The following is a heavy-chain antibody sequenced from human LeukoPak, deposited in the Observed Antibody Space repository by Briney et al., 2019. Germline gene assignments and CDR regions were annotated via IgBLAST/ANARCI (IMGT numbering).Heavy chain of an antibody. V-gene: IGHV4-61*02. Sequence: SQTLSLTCTVSGGSISSDTYCWSWVRQPAGKGLEWIVRIYTSGSTNYNPSLKSRVTISVDTSKSQFSLKLNSVTAADTAFYYCARAGGLGTYYPNWFDPWGQGTLVTVSS. D-gene: IGHD3-10*01. CDR2: IYTSGST. J-gene: IGHJ5*02. CDR3: ARAGGLGTYYPNWFDP. CDR1: GGSISSDTYC.